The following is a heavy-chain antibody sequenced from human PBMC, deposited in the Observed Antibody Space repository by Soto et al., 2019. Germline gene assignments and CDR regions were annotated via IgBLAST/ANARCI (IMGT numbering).Heavy chain of an antibody. CDR3: ARFYGSGTNEIFDY. CDR2: IYYSGST. V-gene: IGHV4-59*01. D-gene: IGHD3-10*01. CDR1: GGSISSYY. J-gene: IGHJ4*02. Sequence: SSETLSLTCTVSGGSISSYYWSWIRQPPGKGLEWIGYIYYSGSTNYNPSLKSRVTISVDTSKNQFSLNLSSVTAADTAVYYCARFYGSGTNEIFDYWGQGALVPVSS.